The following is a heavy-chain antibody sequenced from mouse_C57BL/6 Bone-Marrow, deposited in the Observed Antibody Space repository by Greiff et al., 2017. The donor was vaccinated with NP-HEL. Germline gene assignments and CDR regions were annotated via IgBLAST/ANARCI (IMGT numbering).Heavy chain of an antibody. J-gene: IGHJ2*01. V-gene: IGHV3-6*01. CDR2: ISYDGSN. D-gene: IGHD3-2*02. Sequence: EVKLLESGPGLVKPSQSLSLTCSVTGYSITSGYYWNWIRQFPGNKLEWMGYISYDGSNNYNPSLKNRISITRDTSKNQFFLKLNSVTTEDTATYYCARGPAQAKGDYWGQGTTLTVSS. CDR1: GYSITSGYY. CDR3: ARGPAQAKGDY.